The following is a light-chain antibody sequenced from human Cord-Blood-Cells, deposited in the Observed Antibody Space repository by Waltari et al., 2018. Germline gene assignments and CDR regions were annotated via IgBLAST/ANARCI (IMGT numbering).Light chain of an antibody. CDR3: HSRDSSGNHVV. J-gene: IGLJ2*01. CDR2: GKN. CDR1: SLRSYY. Sequence: SSELTQDPAVSVALGQTVRITCQGDSLRSYYASWYQQKPGQAPVLVIYGKNNRHAGTPSRCSGSSSVNTASLTLTGAQAEDGPNYYCHSRDSSGNHVVFSGGTKMTVL. V-gene: IGLV3-19*01.